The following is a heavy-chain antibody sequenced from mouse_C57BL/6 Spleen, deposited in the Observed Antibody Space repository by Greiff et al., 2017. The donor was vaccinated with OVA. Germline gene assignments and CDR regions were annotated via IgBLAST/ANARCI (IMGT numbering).Heavy chain of an antibody. J-gene: IGHJ2*01. V-gene: IGHV1-50*01. CDR2: IDPSDSYT. D-gene: IGHD1-1*01. Sequence: QVQLQQPGAELVKPGASVKLSCKASGYTFTSYWMQWVKQRPGQGLEWIGEIDPSDSYTNYNQKFKGKATLTVDTSSSPAYMQLSSLTSEDSAVYDCARNHYGSSGDYWGQGTTLTGSS. CDR1: GYTFTSYW. CDR3: ARNHYGSSGDY.